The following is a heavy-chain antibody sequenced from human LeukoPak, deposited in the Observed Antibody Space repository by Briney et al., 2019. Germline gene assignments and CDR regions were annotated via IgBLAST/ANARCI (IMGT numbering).Heavy chain of an antibody. Sequence: ASVKVSCKASGGTFISYAISWVRQAPGQGLEWMGGIIPIFGTANYAQKFQGRVTITADKSTSTADMELSSLRSEDTAVYYCARARYDILTGYYNGYYFDYWGQGTLVTVSS. D-gene: IGHD3-9*01. J-gene: IGHJ4*02. CDR1: GGTFISYA. V-gene: IGHV1-69*06. CDR3: ARARYDILTGYYNGYYFDY. CDR2: IIPIFGTA.